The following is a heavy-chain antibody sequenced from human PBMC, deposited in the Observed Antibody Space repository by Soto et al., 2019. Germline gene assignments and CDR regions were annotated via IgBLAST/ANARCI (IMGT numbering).Heavy chain of an antibody. J-gene: IGHJ6*02. CDR1: GGSISSGGYY. V-gene: IGHV4-31*01. CDR2: IYYSGST. CDR3: ARGCSGCHQHGRIYYYYGMDV. Sequence: QVQLQESGLGLVKPSQTLSLTCTVSGGSISSGGYYWSWIRQHPGKGLEWIGYIYYSGSTYYNPSPKSQVTIPVDTSKTQFSLKLSSVTAADTAVYYCARGCSGCHQHGRIYYYYGMDVWGQGTTVTVSS. D-gene: IGHD6-19*01.